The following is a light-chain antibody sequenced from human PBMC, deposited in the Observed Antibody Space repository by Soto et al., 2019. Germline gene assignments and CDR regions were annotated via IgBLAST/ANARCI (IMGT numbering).Light chain of an antibody. V-gene: IGKV1-39*01. CDR1: QSISSY. CDR3: QQSYNTPRT. Sequence: DIQMTQSPPSLSASVGDRVTITCRASQSISSYLNWYQQKPGKAPKVLIYSASNLQSGVTSRFSGSGSGTDFTLTISSLQPEDFATYYCQQSYNTPRTFGQGTKVEIK. J-gene: IGKJ1*01. CDR2: SAS.